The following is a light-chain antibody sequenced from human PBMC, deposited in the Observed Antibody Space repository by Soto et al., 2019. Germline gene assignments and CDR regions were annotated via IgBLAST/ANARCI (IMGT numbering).Light chain of an antibody. J-gene: IGLJ2*01. CDR3: CSYATPRL. CDR2: EVS. CDR1: SSDVGSYNL. V-gene: IGLV2-23*02. Sequence: ALTQPASVSGSPGQSITISCTGTSSDVGSYNLVSWYQQHPGKAPKLMIYEVSERPSGVSNRFSGSKSGNTASLTISGLQAEDEADYYCCSYATPRLFGGGTKLTVL.